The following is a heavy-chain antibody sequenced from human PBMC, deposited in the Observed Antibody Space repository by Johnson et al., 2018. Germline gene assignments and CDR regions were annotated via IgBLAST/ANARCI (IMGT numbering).Heavy chain of an antibody. CDR2: IATTGDK. CDR1: GFTFSRYD. J-gene: IGHJ1*01. Sequence: VQLVESGGGVVQPRRSLRLSCAASGFTFSRYDMHWVRQATGKGLEWVSVIATTGDKYYPGSVKGRFTISRENAKHSLYLQMNSLRAGDTAVYYCARGATYYDSSGYLGFQHWGQGTLVTVS. CDR3: ARGATYYDSSGYLGFQH. V-gene: IGHV3-13*01. D-gene: IGHD3-22*01.